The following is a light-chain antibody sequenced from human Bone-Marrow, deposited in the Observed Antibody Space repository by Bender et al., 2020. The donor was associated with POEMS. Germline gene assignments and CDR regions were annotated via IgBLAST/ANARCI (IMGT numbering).Light chain of an antibody. V-gene: IGLV2-23*02. CDR3: CSYAGSITHLL. J-gene: IGLJ2*01. CDR2: DVT. Sequence: QSALTQPPSASGSPGQSVTISCTGTSSDIGDYNFVSWYQQYPGKAPKLLIYDVTKRPSGVSYRFSGSKSGNTASLTISGLQAEDEADYYCCSYAGSITHLLFGGGTKLTVL. CDR1: SSDIGDYNF.